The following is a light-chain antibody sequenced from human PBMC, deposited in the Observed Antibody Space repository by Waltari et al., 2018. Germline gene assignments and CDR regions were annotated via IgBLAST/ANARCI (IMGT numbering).Light chain of an antibody. V-gene: IGLV2-14*03. CDR3: NSFTDTASWV. Sequence: QSALTQPASVSGSPGESITISCTGTSSDVGGHNHVSWYQHHPGKAPKLIIHDVNKRPSGVSNRFSGATSDTTASLTISGLQAEDEADYYCNSFTDTASWVFGGGTKLTVL. CDR1: SSDVGGHNH. CDR2: DVN. J-gene: IGLJ3*02.